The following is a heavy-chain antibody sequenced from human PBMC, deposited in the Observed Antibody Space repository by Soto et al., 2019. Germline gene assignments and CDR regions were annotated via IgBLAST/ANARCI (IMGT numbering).Heavy chain of an antibody. CDR2: ISYDGSNK. Sequence: QVQLVESGGGVVQPGRSLRLSCAASGFTFSSYAMHWVRQAPGKGLEWVAVISYDGSNKYYADSVKGRFTISRDNSKNTLYLQMNSLRAEDTAVYYCARDKGGYYDSSSYYLYWGQGTLVTVSS. CDR1: GFTFSSYA. J-gene: IGHJ4*02. V-gene: IGHV3-30-3*01. D-gene: IGHD3-22*01. CDR3: ARDKGGYYDSSSYYLY.